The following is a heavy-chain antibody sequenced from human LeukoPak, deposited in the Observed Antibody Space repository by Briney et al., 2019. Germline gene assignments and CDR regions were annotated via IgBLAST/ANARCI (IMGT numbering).Heavy chain of an antibody. D-gene: IGHD1-26*01. CDR1: GYTFTSFW. CDR3: ARSRGSDRRGTFDY. CDR2: IYPGDSDT. Sequence: GESLKISCKGSGYTFTSFWIGWVRQMPGKGLEWMGMIYPGDSDTRYSPSFQGQVSISADRSISTAYVQWSSLKASDTAMYYCARSRGSDRRGTFDYWGQGTLVTVSS. J-gene: IGHJ4*02. V-gene: IGHV5-51*01.